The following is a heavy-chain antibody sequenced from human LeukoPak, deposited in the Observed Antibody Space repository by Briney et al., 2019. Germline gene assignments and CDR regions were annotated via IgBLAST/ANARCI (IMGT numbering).Heavy chain of an antibody. D-gene: IGHD3-10*01. CDR3: AKGRSYGSGSPFDY. J-gene: IGHJ4*02. Sequence: SGGSLRLSCAASGFTFSSYGMSWVRQAPGKGLEWVSAISGSGGSTYYADSVKGRFTISRDNSKNTLYLQMNSLRAEDTAVHYCAKGRSYGSGSPFDYWGQGTLVTVSS. CDR1: GFTFSSYG. V-gene: IGHV3-23*01. CDR2: ISGSGGST.